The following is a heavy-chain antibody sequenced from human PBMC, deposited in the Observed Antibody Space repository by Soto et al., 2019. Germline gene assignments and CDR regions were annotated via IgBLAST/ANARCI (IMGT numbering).Heavy chain of an antibody. J-gene: IGHJ6*02. CDR1: GGTFSSYA. Sequence: QVQLVQSGAEVKKPGSSVKVSCKASGGTFSSYAISWVRQAPGQGLEWMGGIIPIFGTANYAQKFQGRVTITADKSTSTAYMELSSLRSEDTAVYYCARDDVDTAMDPRGYGMDVCGQGTKVTVSS. CDR2: IIPIFGTA. V-gene: IGHV1-69*06. CDR3: ARDDVDTAMDPRGYGMDV. D-gene: IGHD5-18*01.